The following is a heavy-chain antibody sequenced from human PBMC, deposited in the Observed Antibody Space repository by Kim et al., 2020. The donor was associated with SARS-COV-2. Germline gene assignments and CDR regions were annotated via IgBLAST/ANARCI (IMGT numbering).Heavy chain of an antibody. CDR3: ARDLMVRGRESWFDP. V-gene: IGHV7-4-1*02. J-gene: IGHJ5*02. CDR1: GYTFTSYA. CDR2: INTNTGNP. Sequence: ASVKVSCKASGYTFTSYAMNWVRQAPGQGLEWMGWINTNTGNPTYAQGFTGRFVFSLDTSVSTAYLQISSLKAEDTAVYYCARDLMVRGRESWFDPWGQGNLVTGSS. D-gene: IGHD3-10*01.